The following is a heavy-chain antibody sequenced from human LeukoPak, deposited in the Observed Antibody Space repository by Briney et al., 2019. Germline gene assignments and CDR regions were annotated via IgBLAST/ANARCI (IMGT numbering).Heavy chain of an antibody. CDR2: ISTSGEGAKYA. CDR1: GFTFTDYP. Sequence: PGGSLRLSCAASGFTFTDYPMNWVRQAPGKGLEWISNISTSGEGAKYAYYADSLQGRLPISRDDGKNTLYLHMNSLRDDDPAVYHCATDQRYAFDYWGQGILVTVSS. CDR3: ATDQRYAFDY. V-gene: IGHV3-48*02. D-gene: IGHD3-9*01. J-gene: IGHJ4*02.